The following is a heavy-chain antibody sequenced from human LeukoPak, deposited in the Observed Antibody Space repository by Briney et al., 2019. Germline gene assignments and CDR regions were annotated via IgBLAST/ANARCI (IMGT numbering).Heavy chain of an antibody. CDR3: ARDLDYYESAMDV. D-gene: IGHD3-22*01. CDR2: IWYDGSNK. Sequence: GGSLRLSCAASGFTFSSYGMHWVRQAPGKGLEWVAVIWYDGSNKYYVDSVKGRFTISRDNSKNTLYLQMNSLRAEDTAVYYCARDLDYYESAMDVWGQGTRSPSP. CDR1: GFTFSSYG. J-gene: IGHJ6*02. V-gene: IGHV3-33*01.